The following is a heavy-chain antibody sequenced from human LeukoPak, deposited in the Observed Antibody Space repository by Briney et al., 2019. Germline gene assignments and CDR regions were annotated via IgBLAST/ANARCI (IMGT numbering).Heavy chain of an antibody. D-gene: IGHD1-26*01. V-gene: IGHV1-2*02. Sequence: TXSGYTFTSYGINWVRQAPGQGLEWMGWINPNSGGTNYAQKFQGRVTMTRDTSISTAYMELSRLRSDDTAVYYCARDNAVGATYFDYWGQGTLVTVSS. J-gene: IGHJ4*02. CDR1: GYTFTSYG. CDR3: ARDNAVGATYFDY. CDR2: INPNSGGT.